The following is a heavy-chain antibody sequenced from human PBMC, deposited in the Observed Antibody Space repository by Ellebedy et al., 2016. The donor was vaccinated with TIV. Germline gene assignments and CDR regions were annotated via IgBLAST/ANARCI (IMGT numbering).Heavy chain of an antibody. Sequence: SETLSLTCTVSGGSIRSGGYYWSWIRQHPGKGLEWIGYIYYSGSTYYNPSLKSRVTISIDTSENQFSLKLSSVTAADTAVYYCARDRKGGSGYYWGQGTLVIVSS. CDR2: IYYSGST. CDR1: GGSIRSGGYY. D-gene: IGHD3-22*01. CDR3: ARDRKGGSGYY. V-gene: IGHV4-31*03. J-gene: IGHJ4*02.